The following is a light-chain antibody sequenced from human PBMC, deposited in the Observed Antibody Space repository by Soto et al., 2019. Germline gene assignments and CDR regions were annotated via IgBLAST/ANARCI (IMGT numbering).Light chain of an antibody. V-gene: IGKV3-20*01. Sequence: EIVLTQSPGTLSLSPGERATLSCRASQSVSSSYLAWYQQKPGQAPRLLIYGASSRATGIPDRFSGSGSGTDFTLTISRLEPEDFAVYYCQQRGSWPLTFGGGTKVEFK. CDR3: QQRGSWPLT. CDR1: QSVSSSY. CDR2: GAS. J-gene: IGKJ4*01.